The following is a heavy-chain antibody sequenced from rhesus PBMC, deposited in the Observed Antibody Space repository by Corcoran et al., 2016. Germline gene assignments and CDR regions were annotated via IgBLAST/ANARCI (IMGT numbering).Heavy chain of an antibody. V-gene: IGHV4-80*01. CDR1: GGSFSSYW. J-gene: IGHJ2*01. CDR2: INGNIGST. CDR3: ARAYSGSLYWYFDL. D-gene: IGHD6-25*01. Sequence: QVQLQESGPGLVKPSETLSLTCAVSGGSFSSYWWSWIRQPPGKGLEWIGEINGNIGSTNYNTSLKSRGTSSKDVSKNQFALKLSSGTAADTAVYYCARAYSGSLYWYFDLWGPGTPITISS.